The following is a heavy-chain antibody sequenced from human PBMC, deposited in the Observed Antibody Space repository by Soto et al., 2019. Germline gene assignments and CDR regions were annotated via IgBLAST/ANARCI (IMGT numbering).Heavy chain of an antibody. D-gene: IGHD3-3*02. CDR2: IMPVFPTA. CDR3: ARDKDRQQLGGNYYYIMDV. Sequence: QVQLVQSGAEVKKPGSSVKVSCKTSGGTFRTSAISWVRQAPGQGLEWMGGIMPVFPTADYAQKFQGRVTITADESTSTAYMELSSLRSEDTAVYYCARDKDRQQLGGNYYYIMDVWSQGTTVTVSS. J-gene: IGHJ6*01. V-gene: IGHV1-69*12. CDR1: GGTFRTSA.